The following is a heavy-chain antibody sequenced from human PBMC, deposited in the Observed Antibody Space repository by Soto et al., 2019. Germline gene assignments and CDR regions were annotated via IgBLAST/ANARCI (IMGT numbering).Heavy chain of an antibody. CDR3: ARGPRPLLLWFQDAREYGMDV. CDR2: INHSGST. Sequence: QVQLQQWGAGLLKPSETLSLTCAVYGGSFSGYYWSWIRQPPGKGLEWIGEINHSGSTNYNPSLKSRVTISVDTSKNQFSLKLSSVTAADTAVYYCARGPRPLLLWFQDAREYGMDVWGQGTTVTVSS. D-gene: IGHD3-10*01. V-gene: IGHV4-34*01. CDR1: GGSFSGYY. J-gene: IGHJ6*02.